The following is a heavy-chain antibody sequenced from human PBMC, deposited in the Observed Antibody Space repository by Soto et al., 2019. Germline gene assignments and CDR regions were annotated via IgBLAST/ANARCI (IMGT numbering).Heavy chain of an antibody. CDR2: INPSGGST. CDR1: GYTFTSYY. V-gene: IGHV1-46*01. Sequence: ASVKVSCKASGYTFTSYYMHWVRQAPGQGLEWMGIINPSGGSTRYAQKFQGRVTMTRDTSTSTVYMELSSLKTEDTAVYYCTTTLIYYDISGPSSRRIDYWGQGTLVTVSS. D-gene: IGHD3-22*01. CDR3: TTTLIYYDISGPSSRRIDY. J-gene: IGHJ4*02.